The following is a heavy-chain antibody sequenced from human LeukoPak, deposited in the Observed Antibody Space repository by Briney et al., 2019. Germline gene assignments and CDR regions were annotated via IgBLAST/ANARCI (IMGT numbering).Heavy chain of an antibody. D-gene: IGHD3-9*01. Sequence: PGGSLRLSCAASGFTFSSYAMHWVRQAPGKGLEYVSAISSNGGSTYYANSVKGRFTISRDNSKNTLYLQMNSLRAEDTAVYYCAKERYSYFDYWGQGTLVTVSS. CDR3: AKERYSYFDY. CDR2: ISSNGGST. V-gene: IGHV3-64*01. CDR1: GFTFSSYA. J-gene: IGHJ4*02.